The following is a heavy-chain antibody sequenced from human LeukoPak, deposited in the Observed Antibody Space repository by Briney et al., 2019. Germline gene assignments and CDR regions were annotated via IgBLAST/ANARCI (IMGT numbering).Heavy chain of an antibody. CDR1: SGITTTYH. CDR3: ARQIGQWLRSFDI. Sequence: SETLSLTCTVSSGITTTYHWAWIRQSPGKGLEWIGTIYYSGTTHYNPSLQSRLTMFVDISKKQFSLKLTSVTPADTSRYYCARQIGQWLRSFDIWGLGTGVSVS. J-gene: IGHJ3*02. D-gene: IGHD6-19*01. CDR2: IYYSGTT. V-gene: IGHV4-59*08.